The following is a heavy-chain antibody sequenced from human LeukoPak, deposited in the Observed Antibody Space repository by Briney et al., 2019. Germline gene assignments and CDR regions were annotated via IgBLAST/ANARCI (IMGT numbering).Heavy chain of an antibody. D-gene: IGHD2-15*01. CDR3: AKSRGASCYSHSHY. Sequence: GGSLRLSCAASGFTFSSYAMSWVRQAPGKGPEWVSVICGSGGTTSYGDSVKGRFTISRDNSNNTLYLQMNGLRAEYTAVYYCAKSRGASCYSHSHYWGPGTLVSVSS. V-gene: IGHV3-23*01. J-gene: IGHJ4*02. CDR1: GFTFSSYA. CDR2: ICGSGGTT.